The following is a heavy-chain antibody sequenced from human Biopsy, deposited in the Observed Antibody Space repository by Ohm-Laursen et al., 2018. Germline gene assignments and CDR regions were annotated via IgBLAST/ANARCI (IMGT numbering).Heavy chain of an antibody. J-gene: IGHJ4*02. CDR3: ARDSTINTVTTADY. Sequence: SLRLSCTASGFTLNKHGMHWVRQAPGKGLGWVAVIWYDGSNKYYGDSVQGRFTISRDNSKNTVYLQMNSLRAEDTAIYYCARDSTINTVTTADYWGQGTLVTVSS. CDR2: IWYDGSNK. CDR1: GFTLNKHG. D-gene: IGHD4-11*01. V-gene: IGHV3-33*01.